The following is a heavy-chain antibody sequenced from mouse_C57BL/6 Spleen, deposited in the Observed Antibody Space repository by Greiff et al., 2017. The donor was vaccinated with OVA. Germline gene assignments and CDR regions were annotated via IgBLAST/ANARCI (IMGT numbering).Heavy chain of an antibody. V-gene: IGHV1-26*01. Sequence: EVKLMESGPELVKPGASVKISCKASGYTFTDYYMNWVKQSHGKSLEWIGDINPNNGGTSYNQKFKGKATLTVDKSSSTAYMELRSLTSEDSAVYYCASDYGSPSYWGKGTTLTVSS. D-gene: IGHD1-1*01. CDR1: GYTFTDYY. CDR3: ASDYGSPSY. CDR2: INPNNGGT. J-gene: IGHJ2*01.